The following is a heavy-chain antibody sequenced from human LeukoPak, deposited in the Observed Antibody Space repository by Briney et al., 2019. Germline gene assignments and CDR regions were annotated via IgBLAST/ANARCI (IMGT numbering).Heavy chain of an antibody. D-gene: IGHD5-18*01. CDR2: IDGGNGNT. V-gene: IGHV1-3*01. CDR1: GYTFTSYG. J-gene: IGHJ6*02. Sequence: ASVKVSCKASGYTFTSYGISWVRQAPGQRLEWMGWIDGGNGNTKYSQKFQGRVTITRDTSASTAYMELSSPRSEDTAVYYCARGVYTFYYGLDVWGQGTTVTVSS. CDR3: ARGVYTFYYGLDV.